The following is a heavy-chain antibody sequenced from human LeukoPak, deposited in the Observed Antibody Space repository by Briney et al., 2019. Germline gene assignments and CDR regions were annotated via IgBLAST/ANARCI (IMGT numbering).Heavy chain of an antibody. D-gene: IGHD3-10*01. CDR1: GFTFSSYA. CDR2: IKQDGSEK. J-gene: IGHJ4*02. CDR3: ARDLALYGHPY. Sequence: GGSLRLSCAASGFTFSSYAMSWVRQAPGKGLEWVANIKQDGSEKYYVDSVKGRFTISRDNAKNSLYLQMNSLRAEDTALYYCARDLALYGHPYWGQGTLVTVSS. V-gene: IGHV3-7*01.